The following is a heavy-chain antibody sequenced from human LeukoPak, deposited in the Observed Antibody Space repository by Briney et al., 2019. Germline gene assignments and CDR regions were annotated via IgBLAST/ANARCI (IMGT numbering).Heavy chain of an antibody. Sequence: SGGSPRLSCAASGFTFSSYAMSWVRQAPGKGLEWVSAISGSGGSTYYADSVKGRFTISRDNSKNTLYLQMNSLRAEDTAVYYCAKDGYSGGWYDYWGQGTLVTVSS. J-gene: IGHJ4*02. V-gene: IGHV3-23*01. CDR3: AKDGYSGGWYDY. D-gene: IGHD6-19*01. CDR2: ISGSGGST. CDR1: GFTFSSYA.